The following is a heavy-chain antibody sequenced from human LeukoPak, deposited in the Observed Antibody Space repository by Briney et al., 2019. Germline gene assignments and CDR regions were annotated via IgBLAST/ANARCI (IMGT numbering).Heavy chain of an antibody. Sequence: RTSETLSLACTVSGGSISSYYWSWIRQPPGKGLEWIGYIYYSGSTNYNPSLKSRVTISVDTSKNQFSLKLSSVTAADTAVYYCARGGWGYCSSTSCSYYYYMDVWGKGTTVTVSS. J-gene: IGHJ6*03. V-gene: IGHV4-59*12. D-gene: IGHD2-2*01. CDR3: ARGGWGYCSSTSCSYYYYMDV. CDR2: IYYSGST. CDR1: GGSISSYY.